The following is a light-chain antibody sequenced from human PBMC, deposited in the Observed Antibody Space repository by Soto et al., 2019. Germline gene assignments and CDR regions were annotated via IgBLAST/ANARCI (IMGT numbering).Light chain of an antibody. J-gene: IGLJ2*01. V-gene: IGLV2-14*03. CDR3: SSYTSSSTRLV. CDR2: DVN. CDR1: SSDVGGYNY. Sequence: QSVLTQPASVSGSPGQSITISCTGTSSDVGGYNYVSWYQHHPDKAPKLMIYDVNNRPSGVSNRFSGSKSGNTASLTISGLQAEDEAAYYCSSYTSSSTRLVFGGETKLTVL.